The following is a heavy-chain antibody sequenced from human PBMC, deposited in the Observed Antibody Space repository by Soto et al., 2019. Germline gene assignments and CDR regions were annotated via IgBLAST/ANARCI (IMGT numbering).Heavy chain of an antibody. CDR3: ARDGNSVSDY. Sequence: GASVKVSCKASGYTFTTYGISWVRQAPGQGLEWMGWISGYNGDTKYAQKFQGRVTMTTDTSTTTAYMEVRSLRSDDTAVYYCARDGNSVSDYWGQGTLVTVSS. D-gene: IGHD1-1*01. J-gene: IGHJ4*02. CDR1: GYTFTTYG. V-gene: IGHV1-18*01. CDR2: ISGYNGDT.